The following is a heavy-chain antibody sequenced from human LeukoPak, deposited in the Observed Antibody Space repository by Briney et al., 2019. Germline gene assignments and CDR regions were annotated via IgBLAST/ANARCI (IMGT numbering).Heavy chain of an antibody. D-gene: IGHD6-13*01. CDR3: ARDTYSSSWSWFDP. CDR1: GFTFSSYA. J-gene: IGHJ5*02. V-gene: IGHV3-30-3*01. CDR2: ISYDGSNK. Sequence: GGSLRLSCAASGFTFSSYAMHWVRQAPGKGLEWVTVISYDGSNKYYADSVKGRFTISRDNSKNTLYLQMNSLRAEDTAVYYCARDTYSSSWSWFDPWGQGTLVTVSS.